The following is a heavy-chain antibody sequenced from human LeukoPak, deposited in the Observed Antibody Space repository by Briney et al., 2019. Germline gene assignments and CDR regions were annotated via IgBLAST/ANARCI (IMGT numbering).Heavy chain of an antibody. V-gene: IGHV3-30*04. J-gene: IGHJ4*02. CDR2: ISYDGSNK. CDR3: ARSIAAADTAINYFDY. Sequence: GGSLRLSCAASGFTFSSYAMHWVRQAPGKGLEWVAVISYDGSNKYYADSVKGRFTISRDNSKNTLYLQMNSLRAEDTAVYYCARSIAAADTAINYFDYWRQGTLVTVSS. D-gene: IGHD6-13*01. CDR1: GFTFSSYA.